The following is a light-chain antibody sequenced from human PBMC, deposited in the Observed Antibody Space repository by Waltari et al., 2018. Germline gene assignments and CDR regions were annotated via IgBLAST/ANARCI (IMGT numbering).Light chain of an antibody. CDR3: QQSYSTPHT. CDR2: AAS. V-gene: IGKV1-39*01. Sequence: DIQMTQSPSSLSASVVDRITITCRASQTINSYLNWYQQKPGKAPKLLIYAASSLQSGVPSRFSGTGSGTDFTLTISNLQPEDFATYYCQQSYSTPHTFGPGTKVDIK. CDR1: QTINSY. J-gene: IGKJ3*01.